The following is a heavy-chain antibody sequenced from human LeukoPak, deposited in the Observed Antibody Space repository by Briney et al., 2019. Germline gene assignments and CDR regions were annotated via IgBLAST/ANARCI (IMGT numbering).Heavy chain of an antibody. J-gene: IGHJ4*02. Sequence: GASVKVSCKASGGTFSSYAISWVRQAPGQGLEWMGRIIPIFGTANYAQKFQGRVTITTDESTSTAYMELSSLRSEDTAVYYCARGGYYDSSSPFDYWGQGTLATVSS. D-gene: IGHD3-22*01. V-gene: IGHV1-69*05. CDR2: IIPIFGTA. CDR1: GGTFSSYA. CDR3: ARGGYYDSSSPFDY.